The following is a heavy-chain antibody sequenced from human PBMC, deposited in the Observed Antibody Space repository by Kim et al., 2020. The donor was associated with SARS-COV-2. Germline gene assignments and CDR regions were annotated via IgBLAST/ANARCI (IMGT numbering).Heavy chain of an antibody. CDR1: GGSTSSYY. CDR3: ARDYGSSWFSRFFQY. Sequence: SETLSLTCTVSGGSTSSYYWTWIRQPPGKGLEWIGIFYDSGGTNYNPSLNGRVTISRDAAKNQFFLKLRSVTAADTAIYYCARDYGSSWFSRFFQYWGQG. D-gene: IGHD6-13*01. V-gene: IGHV4-59*01. CDR2: FYDSGGT. J-gene: IGHJ1*01.